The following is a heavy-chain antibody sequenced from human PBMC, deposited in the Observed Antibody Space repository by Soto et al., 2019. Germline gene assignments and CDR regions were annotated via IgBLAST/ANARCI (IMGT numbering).Heavy chain of an antibody. D-gene: IGHD3-3*01. CDR2: IDPRDSYT. Sequence: GESLKISCKGSGYSFTSYWISWVRQMPGKGLEWMGRIDPRDSYTNYSPSFQGHVTISADKSISTAYLQWSSLKASDTAMYYCAILRFLEWLSIDYYGMDVWGQGTTVTVSS. V-gene: IGHV5-10-1*01. J-gene: IGHJ6*02. CDR3: AILRFLEWLSIDYYGMDV. CDR1: GYSFTSYW.